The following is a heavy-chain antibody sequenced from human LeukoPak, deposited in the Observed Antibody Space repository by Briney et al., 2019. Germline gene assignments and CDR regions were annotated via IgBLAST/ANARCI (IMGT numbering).Heavy chain of an antibody. J-gene: IGHJ4*02. Sequence: GGSLRLSCAASGFTLSSYSMNWVRQAPGKGLEWVSSITSSSSYIYYADSVKGRFTISRDNAKNSLYLQMNSLRAEDTAVYYCARGRSGWYYNFDYWGQGTLVTVSS. CDR2: ITSSSSYI. V-gene: IGHV3-21*01. CDR1: GFTLSSYS. CDR3: ARGRSGWYYNFDY. D-gene: IGHD6-19*01.